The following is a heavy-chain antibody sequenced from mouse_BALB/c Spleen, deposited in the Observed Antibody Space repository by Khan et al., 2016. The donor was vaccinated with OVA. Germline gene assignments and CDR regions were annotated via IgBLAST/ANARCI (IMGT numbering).Heavy chain of an antibody. CDR2: INPYTGEP. CDR1: GYTFTTYG. Sequence: QIQLVQSGPELKKPGVTVKISCKASGYTFTTYGMNWVKQAPGKGLKWMGWINPYTGEPTYVDDFKGRFAFSLETSASTAYLQNNKLKNEVTATYFCASVWYSGTMDYWGKGTSLTVSS. CDR3: ASVWYSGTMDY. V-gene: IGHV9-3-1*01. D-gene: IGHD1-1*02. J-gene: IGHJ4*01.